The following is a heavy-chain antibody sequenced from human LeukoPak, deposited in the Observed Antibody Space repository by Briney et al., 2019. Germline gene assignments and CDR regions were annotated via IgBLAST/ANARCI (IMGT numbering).Heavy chain of an antibody. J-gene: IGHJ6*03. CDR2: TYYRSNSYN. V-gene: IGHV6-1*01. CDR1: GDTFSSNSAA. CDR3: ARGAARPYYYYMDV. Sequence: SQTLSLTCAVSGDTFSSNSAAWDWIRQSPSRGLEWLGRTYYRSNSYNDYAVTVKSRITINPDTSKNQFSLQLNSVTPEDTAVYYCARGAARPYYYYMDVWGQGTMVTVSS. D-gene: IGHD6-6*01.